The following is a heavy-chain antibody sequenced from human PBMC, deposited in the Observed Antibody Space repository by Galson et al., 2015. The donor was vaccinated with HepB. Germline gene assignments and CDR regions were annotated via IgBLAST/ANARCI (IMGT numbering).Heavy chain of an antibody. CDR3: AREAMTFGPRSSGYYNYDSPGY. D-gene: IGHD3-22*01. CDR1: GFTFSSYS. V-gene: IGHV3-48*02. J-gene: IGHJ4*02. Sequence: SLRLSCAASGFTFSSYSMNWVRQAPGKGLEWVSYISSSSSTIYYADSVKGRFTISRDNAKNSLYLQMNSLRDEDTAVYYCAREAMTFGPRSSGYYNYDSPGYWGQGTLVTVSS. CDR2: ISSSSSTI.